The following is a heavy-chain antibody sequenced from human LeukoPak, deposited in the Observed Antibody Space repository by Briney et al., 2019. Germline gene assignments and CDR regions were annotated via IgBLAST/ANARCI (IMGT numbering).Heavy chain of an antibody. CDR2: ILPIFGTT. CDR3: ARNRSYGDWFDP. J-gene: IGHJ5*02. D-gene: IGHD4-17*01. Sequence: SVKVSCKASGDTFSKFSISWVRQAPGPGLEWMGGILPIFGTTDYAQKLQGRVTMTTDTSTSTAYMELRSLRSDDTAVYYCARNRSYGDWFDPWGQGTLVTVSS. V-gene: IGHV1-69*05. CDR1: GDTFSKFS.